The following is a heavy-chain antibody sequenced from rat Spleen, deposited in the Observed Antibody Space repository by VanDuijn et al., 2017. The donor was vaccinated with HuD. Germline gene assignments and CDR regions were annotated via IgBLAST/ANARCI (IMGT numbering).Heavy chain of an antibody. J-gene: IGHJ2*01. CDR3: VREEFGVQY. V-gene: IGHV5-29*01. CDR1: GFIFSNYG. D-gene: IGHD4-3*01. CDR2: ITNIAGRT. Sequence: EVQLVESGGGLVQPGRSLKLSCAASGFIFSNYGMAWVRQAPTKGLEWVASITNIAGRTHYPDSVKGRFTISRDIAKSTLFLQMNSLKSEDTAIYYCVREEFGVQYWGQGVMVTVSS.